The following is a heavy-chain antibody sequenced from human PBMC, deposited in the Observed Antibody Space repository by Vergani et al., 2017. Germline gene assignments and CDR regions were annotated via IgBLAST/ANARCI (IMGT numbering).Heavy chain of an antibody. J-gene: IGHJ6*03. V-gene: IGHV4-61*02. CDR1: GGSISSGSYY. CDR2: IYTRGST. Sequence: QVQLQESGPGLVKPSQTLSLTCTVSGGSISSGSYYWGWIRQPAGKGLEWIGRIYTRGSTNYNPSLKSRVTISVDTSKNQFSLKLSSVTAADTAVYYCARYQEDPVGYYYYMDVWGKGTTVTVSS. D-gene: IGHD2-15*01. CDR3: ARYQEDPVGYYYYMDV.